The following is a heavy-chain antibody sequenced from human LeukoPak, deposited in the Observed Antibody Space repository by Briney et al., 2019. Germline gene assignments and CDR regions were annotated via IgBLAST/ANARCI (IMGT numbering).Heavy chain of an antibody. V-gene: IGHV4-4*07. D-gene: IGHD3-3*01. J-gene: IGHJ4*02. CDR1: GGSIRSYY. CDR2: GYTSGST. CDR3: ALSTYDFLHFDY. Sequence: SETLTLTCTVSGGSIRSYYWSWIRQPAGKGLEWIGRGYTSGSTNYNPSLKSRVTMSVDTSKNQFSLKLTSVTAADTAVYYCALSTYDFLHFDYWGQGTLVTVSS.